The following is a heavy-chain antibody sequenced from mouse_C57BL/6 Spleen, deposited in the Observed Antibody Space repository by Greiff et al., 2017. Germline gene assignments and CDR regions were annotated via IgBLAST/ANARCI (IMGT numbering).Heavy chain of an antibody. Sequence: VQLQQPGAELVKPGASVKLSCKASGYTFTSYWMHWVKQRPGQGLEWIGMIHPNSGSTNYNEKFKSKATLTVDKSSSTAYMQLSSLTSEDSAVYYCARPYGSSYRFAYWGQGTLVTVSA. V-gene: IGHV1-64*01. CDR1: GYTFTSYW. D-gene: IGHD1-1*01. CDR2: IHPNSGST. J-gene: IGHJ3*01. CDR3: ARPYGSSYRFAY.